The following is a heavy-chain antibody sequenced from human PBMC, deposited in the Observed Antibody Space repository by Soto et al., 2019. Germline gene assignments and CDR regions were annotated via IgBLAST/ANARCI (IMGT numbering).Heavy chain of an antibody. J-gene: IGHJ6*02. CDR2: ISSRSYTI. CDR3: ARGGSSSDNGMDV. Sequence: EVQLVESGGGLVQPGGSLRLSCAASGFSFSTYSRTWVRQAQGKGLEWVSYISSRSYTIYYVDSVKGRFTISRDNAKNSLYLQMNSLRDEDTAVYYCARGGSSSDNGMDVWGQGTTVTVSS. D-gene: IGHD6-6*01. V-gene: IGHV3-48*02. CDR1: GFSFSTYS.